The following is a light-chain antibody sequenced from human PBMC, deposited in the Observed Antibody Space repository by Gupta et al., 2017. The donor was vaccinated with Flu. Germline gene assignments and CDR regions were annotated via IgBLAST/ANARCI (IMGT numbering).Light chain of an antibody. CDR2: LGS. Sequence: DIVLTQSPLSLPVTPGEPASISCRSSQNLLHSNGFNYLDRYLQKPGQSPQLLIYLGSNRASGVPDRFSGSGSGTDFTLNISRLEADDVGIYYCRQALQTPLTFGGGTKVEIK. J-gene: IGKJ4*01. CDR3: RQALQTPLT. CDR1: QNLLHSNGFNY. V-gene: IGKV2-28*01.